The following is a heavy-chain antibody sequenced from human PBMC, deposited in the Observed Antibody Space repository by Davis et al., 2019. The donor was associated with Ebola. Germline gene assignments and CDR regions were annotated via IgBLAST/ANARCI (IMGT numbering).Heavy chain of an antibody. J-gene: IGHJ4*02. Sequence: AASVKVSCKASGYTFTSYYMHWVRQAPGQGLEWMGIINPSGGRTSYAQKFQGRVTMTRDTSTSTVYMELSSLRSEDTAVYYCARDWDYDSSGSYYFDYWGQGTLVTVSS. CDR1: GYTFTSYY. CDR2: INPSGGRT. V-gene: IGHV1-46*01. CDR3: ARDWDYDSSGSYYFDY. D-gene: IGHD3-22*01.